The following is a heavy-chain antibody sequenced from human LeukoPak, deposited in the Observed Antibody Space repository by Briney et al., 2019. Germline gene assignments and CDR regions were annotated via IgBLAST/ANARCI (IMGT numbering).Heavy chain of an antibody. D-gene: IGHD6-13*01. J-gene: IGHJ3*02. Sequence: SETLSLTCAVSGGSISSSNWWSWVRQPPGKGLEWIGEIYHSGSTNYNPSLKSRVTISVDKSKNQFSLKLSSVTAADTAVYYCARDQAAAADAFDIWGQETMVTVSS. CDR3: ARDQAAAADAFDI. CDR1: GGSISSSNW. V-gene: IGHV4-4*02. CDR2: IYHSGST.